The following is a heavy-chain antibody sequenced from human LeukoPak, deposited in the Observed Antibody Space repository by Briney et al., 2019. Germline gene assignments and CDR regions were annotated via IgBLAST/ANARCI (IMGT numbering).Heavy chain of an antibody. CDR3: AREGRFRLTNTDGARFWNGPPGHYYYMDA. Sequence: SETLSLTCAVYGGSFSGYYWSWIRQPPGKGLEWIGEINHSGSTNYNPSLKSRVTISVDTSKNQFSLKLSSVTAADTAVYYCAREGRFRLTNTDGARFWNGPPGHYYYMDAWGKGTTVTVSS. CDR2: INHSGST. J-gene: IGHJ6*03. V-gene: IGHV4-34*01. CDR1: GGSFSGYY. D-gene: IGHD1-1*01.